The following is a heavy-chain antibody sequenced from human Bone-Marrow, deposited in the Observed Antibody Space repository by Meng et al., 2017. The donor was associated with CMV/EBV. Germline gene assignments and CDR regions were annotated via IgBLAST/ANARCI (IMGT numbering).Heavy chain of an antibody. V-gene: IGHV3-21*01. D-gene: IGHD6-13*01. CDR2: ISSSSSYI. Sequence: GESLKISCAASGFTFSSYSMNWVRQAPGKGLEWVSSISSSSSYIYYADSVKGRFTISRDNAKNSLYLQMNSLRAEDTAVYYCAREYSSSWRIYFDYWGQGTLVTVPS. J-gene: IGHJ4*02. CDR3: AREYSSSWRIYFDY. CDR1: GFTFSSYS.